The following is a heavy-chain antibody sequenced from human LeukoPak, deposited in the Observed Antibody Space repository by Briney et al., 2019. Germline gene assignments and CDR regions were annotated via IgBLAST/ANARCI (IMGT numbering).Heavy chain of an antibody. V-gene: IGHV4-30-4*01. Sequence: SQTPSLTCTVSGGSISSGDYYWSWIRQPPGKGLEWIGYIYYSGSTYYNPSLKSRVTISVDTSKNQFSLKLSSVTAADTAVYYCARGDYDSSGYYFWFDPWGQGTLVIVSS. CDR2: IYYSGST. CDR1: GGSISSGDYY. J-gene: IGHJ5*02. D-gene: IGHD3-22*01. CDR3: ARGDYDSSGYYFWFDP.